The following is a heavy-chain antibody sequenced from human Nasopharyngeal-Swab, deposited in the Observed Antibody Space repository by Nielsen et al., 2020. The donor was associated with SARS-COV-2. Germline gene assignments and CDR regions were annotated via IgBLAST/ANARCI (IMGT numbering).Heavy chain of an antibody. Sequence: GESLKISCAASGFTFSSYGMHWVRQAPGKGLEWVAVISYDGSNKYYADSVKGRFTISRDNSKNTLYLQMNSLRAEDTAVYYCARDRGYSYGPDAFDIWGQGTMVTVSS. CDR1: GFTFSSYG. J-gene: IGHJ3*02. V-gene: IGHV3-30*03. CDR3: ARDRGYSYGPDAFDI. D-gene: IGHD5-18*01. CDR2: ISYDGSNK.